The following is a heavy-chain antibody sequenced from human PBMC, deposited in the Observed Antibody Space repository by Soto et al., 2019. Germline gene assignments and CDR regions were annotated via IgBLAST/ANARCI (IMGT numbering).Heavy chain of an antibody. D-gene: IGHD3-10*01. J-gene: IGHJ3*01. CDR3: AREGGFNIQDDYYYYGWDV. CDR2: ISYDGINK. Sequence: QVHLVESGGGVVQPGRSLRLSCAATGFAFRTYGMHWVRRAPGKGLEWLAVISYDGINKNHADSVQGRFTISRDNSKSTLSLQMDSLRVEDTAVYYCAREGGFNIQDDYYYYGWDVWGQGPPVTVSS. V-gene: IGHV3-30*19. CDR1: GFAFRTYG.